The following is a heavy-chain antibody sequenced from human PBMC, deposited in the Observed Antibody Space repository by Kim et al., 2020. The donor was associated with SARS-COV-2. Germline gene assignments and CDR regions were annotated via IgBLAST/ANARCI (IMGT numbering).Heavy chain of an antibody. Sequence: RSDTFYADSVKTRFTISRDNAKNSVYLHMSSLRVEDTAIYYCVKGGSAYWGQGTLVTVSS. CDR3: VKGGSAY. J-gene: IGHJ4*02. CDR2: RSDT. V-gene: IGHV3-11*06. D-gene: IGHD6-19*01.